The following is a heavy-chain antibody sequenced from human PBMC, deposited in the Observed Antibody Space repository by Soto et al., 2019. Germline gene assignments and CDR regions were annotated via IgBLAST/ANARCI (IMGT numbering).Heavy chain of an antibody. CDR2: IIPILGIA. V-gene: IGHV1-69*02. CDR3: ASGLGAPYYYYYMDV. D-gene: IGHD4-17*01. Sequence: SVNVSCKASGGTISRYTSSWGRQAPGQGLEWMGRIIPILGIANYAQKFQGRVTITADKSTSTAYMELSSLRSEDTAVYYCASGLGAPYYYYYMDVWGKGTTVTVSS. CDR1: GGTISRYT. J-gene: IGHJ6*03.